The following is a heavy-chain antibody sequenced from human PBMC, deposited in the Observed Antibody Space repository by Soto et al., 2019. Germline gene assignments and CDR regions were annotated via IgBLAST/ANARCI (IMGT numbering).Heavy chain of an antibody. D-gene: IGHD1-1*01. Sequence: EVQVLEAGGGLAQPGGSLRLSCTASGFSLSTYGVPWVRQAPGKGLQWVSGVSGGSGVTHYADSVKGRFTIITDTSENTAYLQMNSLRVADTAVYYCVRWNGYGDLWGQGTLVTVS. CDR3: VRWNGYGDL. CDR2: VSGGSGVT. CDR1: GFSLSTYG. V-gene: IGHV3-23*01. J-gene: IGHJ5*02.